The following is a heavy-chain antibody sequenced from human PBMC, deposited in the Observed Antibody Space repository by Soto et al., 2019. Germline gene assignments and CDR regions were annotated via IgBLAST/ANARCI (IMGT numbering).Heavy chain of an antibody. CDR3: ARALRYGPGYYSYGMDV. CDR1: GYTFTSYG. V-gene: IGHV1-18*01. CDR2: ISAYNGNT. D-gene: IGHD5-18*01. J-gene: IGHJ6*02. Sequence: QVQLVQSGAEVKKPGASVKVSCKASGYTFTSYGISWVRQAPGQGLEWMGWISAYNGNTNYAQKLQGRVTMTTDTPTSTAYMELRSLGADDTAVYYCARALRYGPGYYSYGMDVWGQGTTVTVSS.